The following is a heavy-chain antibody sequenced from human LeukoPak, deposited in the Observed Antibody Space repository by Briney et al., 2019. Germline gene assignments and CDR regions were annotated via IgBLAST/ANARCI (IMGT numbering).Heavy chain of an antibody. J-gene: IGHJ4*02. CDR1: GGSISSGDYY. CDR3: ARAPREYYYDSSGYSHEY. V-gene: IGHV4-30-4*01. D-gene: IGHD3-22*01. CDR2: IYYSGST. Sequence: SQTLSLTCTVSGGSISSGDYYWSWIRQPPGEGLGWNRYIYYSGSTYYNPSLKSRVTISVDTSKNQFSLKLSSVTAADTAVYYCARAPREYYYDSSGYSHEYWGQGTLVTVSS.